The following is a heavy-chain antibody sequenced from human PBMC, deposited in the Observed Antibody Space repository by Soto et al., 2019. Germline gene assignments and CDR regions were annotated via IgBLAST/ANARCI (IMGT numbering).Heavy chain of an antibody. V-gene: IGHV3-9*01. Sequence: EVQLVESGGGLVQPGRSLRLSCAASGFTFDDYAMHWVRQAPGKGLEWVTGISWNSDTIGYADSVKGRFTISRDNAKNSLYLQMNSLIAEDTAFYYCARDVWSRASGPPDSWGQGTLVTVSS. CDR3: ARDVWSRASGPPDS. J-gene: IGHJ4*02. D-gene: IGHD3-10*01. CDR2: ISWNSDTI. CDR1: GFTFDDYA.